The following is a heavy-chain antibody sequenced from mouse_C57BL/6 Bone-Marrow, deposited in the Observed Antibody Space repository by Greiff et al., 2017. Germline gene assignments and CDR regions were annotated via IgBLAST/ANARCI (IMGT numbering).Heavy chain of an antibody. CDR2: ISSAGSYT. CDR3: ARQGTTVGRDV. J-gene: IGHJ1*03. D-gene: IGHD1-1*01. Sequence: EVKVVESGGDLVKPGGSLKLSCTASGFTFSSYGMSWVRQTPGKRLEWVATISSAGSYTYYPDSVKGRLTISSDNAQNTLYRPMSILKSEDTAMYYCARQGTTVGRDVWGTGTTVTVSS. V-gene: IGHV5-6*01. CDR1: GFTFSSYG.